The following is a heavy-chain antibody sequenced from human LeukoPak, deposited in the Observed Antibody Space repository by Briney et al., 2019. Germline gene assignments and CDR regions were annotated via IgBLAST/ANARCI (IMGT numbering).Heavy chain of an antibody. J-gene: IGHJ4*02. D-gene: IGHD3-3*01. V-gene: IGHV3-33*06. Sequence: GRSLRLSCAASGFTFSSYGMHWVRQAPGKGLEWVAVIWYDGSNKYYADSVEGRFTISRDNSKNTLYLQMNSLRAEDTAVYYCAKDHAFWSGNDYWGQGTLVTVSP. CDR3: AKDHAFWSGNDY. CDR1: GFTFSSYG. CDR2: IWYDGSNK.